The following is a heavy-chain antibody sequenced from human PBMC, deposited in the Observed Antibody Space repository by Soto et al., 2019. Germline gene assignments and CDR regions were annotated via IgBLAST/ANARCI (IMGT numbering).Heavy chain of an antibody. CDR2: VYYSGST. Sequence: QLQLQASGRGLVKPSENLSLTCTVSGGSVSSSSYYWGWVRQPPGKGLEWIGSVYYSGSTYYNPSLESRVTISVDKSKNQSSLKLMSLSAADTAVYYCGRLEGLATISYYFDYWGQGALVTVSS. V-gene: IGHV4-39*01. J-gene: IGHJ4*02. D-gene: IGHD6-6*01. CDR3: GRLEGLATISYYFDY. CDR1: GGSVSSSSYY.